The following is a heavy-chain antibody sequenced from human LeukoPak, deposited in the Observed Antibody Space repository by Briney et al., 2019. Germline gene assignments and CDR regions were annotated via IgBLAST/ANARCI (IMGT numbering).Heavy chain of an antibody. J-gene: IGHJ4*02. CDR1: SASVTSHH. Sequence: SQTLSLTWTVSSASVTSHHCAWIRQPAGKGLEWVGRVHFSGSTNYNPSLRSRDAISLDNSKNEVSLTLHSVSAADTAVYYCARDESSRDDSGGYHYWGRGVLVTVSS. D-gene: IGHD3-22*01. V-gene: IGHV4-4*07. CDR3: ARDESSRDDSGGYHY. CDR2: VHFSGST.